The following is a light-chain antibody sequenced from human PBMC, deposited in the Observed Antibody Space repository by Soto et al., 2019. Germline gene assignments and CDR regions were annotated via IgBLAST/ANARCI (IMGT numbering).Light chain of an antibody. J-gene: IGLJ7*01. CDR1: SSDVGGYNY. Sequence: QSALTQPRSVSGSPGQSVTISCTGTSSDVGGYNYVSWYQQHPGKAPKLMIYDVSKRPSGVPDRFSGSKSGNTASLTISGLQAEDEADYYCCSYAGSYPSAVFGGGPQLTVL. V-gene: IGLV2-11*01. CDR3: CSYAGSYPSAV. CDR2: DVS.